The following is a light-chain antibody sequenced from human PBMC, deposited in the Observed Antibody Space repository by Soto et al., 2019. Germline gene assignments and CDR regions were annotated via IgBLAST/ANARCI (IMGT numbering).Light chain of an antibody. CDR3: HKYNHAPT. V-gene: IGKV1-27*01. CDR1: QAISSY. J-gene: IGKJ4*01. Sequence: DIQLTQSPSSLSASVGDRVTITCRASQAISSYLAWYQQKPGKVPELLIYATSTLQSGATSRFSGSGSGTDFTLTISSLQPEDFATYYCHKYNHAPTFGGGTKVEIK. CDR2: ATS.